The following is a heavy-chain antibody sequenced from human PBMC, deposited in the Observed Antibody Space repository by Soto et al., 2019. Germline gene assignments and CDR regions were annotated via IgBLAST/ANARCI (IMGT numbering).Heavy chain of an antibody. J-gene: IGHJ4*02. Sequence: QLQLQESGPGLVKPSETLSLTCAVSGDSITGENWWTWVRQPPGQGLEWIGSINYGGTTYYNPSLKSRVTMSVETSNNQFFLKLRSVTAADTAVFYCARQRGLGKWYFDYWGQGTLVTVSS. CDR2: INYGGTT. V-gene: IGHV4-39*01. CDR1: GDSITGENW. CDR3: ARQRGLGKWYFDY. D-gene: IGHD1-26*01.